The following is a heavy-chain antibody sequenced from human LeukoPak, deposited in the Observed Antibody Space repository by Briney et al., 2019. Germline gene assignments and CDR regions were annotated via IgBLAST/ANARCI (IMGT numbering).Heavy chain of an antibody. CDR1: GGTFSRFT. J-gene: IGHJ4*02. Sequence: SVTVSCTASGGTFSRFTISWVRQAPGQGFEWMGGITPIFGTANFAQKFQGRVSITADGSTSTAFMQLSSLRSEDTAVYYCAREWGLESSGYYYAYWGQGTLVTVSS. CDR2: ITPIFGTA. CDR3: AREWGLESSGYYYAY. V-gene: IGHV1-69*13. D-gene: IGHD3-22*01.